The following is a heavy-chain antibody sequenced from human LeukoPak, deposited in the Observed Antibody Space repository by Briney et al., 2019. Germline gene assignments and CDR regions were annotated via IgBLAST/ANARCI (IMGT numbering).Heavy chain of an antibody. CDR1: GGSISSGGYY. V-gene: IGHV4-30-2*01. D-gene: IGHD2-15*01. CDR3: ARTRRCSGGSCPRAFDY. CDR2: IYHSGST. J-gene: IGHJ4*02. Sequence: SQTLSLTCTVSGGSISSGGYYWSWIRQPPGKGLEWIGYIYHSGSTYYNPSLKSRVTISVDRSKNQFSLKLSSVTAAGTAAYYCARTRRCSGGSCPRAFDYWGQGTLVTVSS.